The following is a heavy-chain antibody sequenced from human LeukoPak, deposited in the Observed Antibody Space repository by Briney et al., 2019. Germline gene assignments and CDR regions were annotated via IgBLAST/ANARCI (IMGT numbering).Heavy chain of an antibody. V-gene: IGHV3-43D*03. D-gene: IGHD1-1*01. CDR2: ISWDGGST. CDR1: GFTFDDYA. Sequence: GGSLRLSCAASGFTFDDYAMHWVRQAPGKGLEWVSLISWDGGSTYYADSVKGRFTISRDNSKNSLYLQMNSLRAEDTALYYCAKGETGKGGHDAFDIWGQGTMVTVSS. CDR3: AKGETGKGGHDAFDI. J-gene: IGHJ3*02.